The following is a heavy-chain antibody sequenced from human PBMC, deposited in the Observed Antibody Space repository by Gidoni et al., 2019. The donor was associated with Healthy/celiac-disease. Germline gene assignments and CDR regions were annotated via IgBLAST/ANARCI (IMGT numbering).Heavy chain of an antibody. Sequence: EVQLVESGGGLVQPGRSLRLSCTASGFTFGDYAMSWFRQAPGKGLGWVGFIRSKAYGGTTEYAASVKGRFTISRDDSKSIAYLQMNSLKTEDTAVYYCTRVQDLNHDFWSGYWGVDYYYGMDVWGQGTTVTVSS. D-gene: IGHD3-3*01. CDR2: IRSKAYGGTT. CDR3: TRVQDLNHDFWSGYWGVDYYYGMDV. CDR1: GFTFGDYA. J-gene: IGHJ6*02. V-gene: IGHV3-49*03.